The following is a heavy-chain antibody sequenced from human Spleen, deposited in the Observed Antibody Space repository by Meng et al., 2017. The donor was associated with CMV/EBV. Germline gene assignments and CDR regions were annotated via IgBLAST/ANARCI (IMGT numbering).Heavy chain of an antibody. CDR1: GFTFSNYA. J-gene: IGHJ4*02. CDR2: ISGSGGST. Sequence: GESLKISCAASGFTFSNYAMTWVRQAPGKGLEWVSAISGSGGSTYYADSVKGRFTISRDNAKNSLYLQMNSLRAEDTAVYYCARGAGGPYYFDFWGQGTLVTVSS. D-gene: IGHD4-23*01. CDR3: ARGAGGPYYFDF. V-gene: IGHV3-23*01.